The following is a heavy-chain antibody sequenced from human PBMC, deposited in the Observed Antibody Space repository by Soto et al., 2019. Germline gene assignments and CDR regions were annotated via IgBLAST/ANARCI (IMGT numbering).Heavy chain of an antibody. CDR3: ASGMSGYYGAQFDY. CDR2: ITAFNGNT. CDR1: GYTFTDYG. D-gene: IGHD3-3*01. V-gene: IGHV1-18*01. Sequence: GASVKVSCKSSGYTFTDYGISCVRQAPGQGLEWMGWITAFNGNTKYAQQLQGRVTMTTDTSTSTAYMELRSLRSDDTAVYYCASGMSGYYGAQFDYWGQGTLVTVSS. J-gene: IGHJ4*02.